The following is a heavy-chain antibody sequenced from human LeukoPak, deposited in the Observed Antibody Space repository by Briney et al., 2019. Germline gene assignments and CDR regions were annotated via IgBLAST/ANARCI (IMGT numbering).Heavy chain of an antibody. CDR3: ARDSWYSYGWVHDY. J-gene: IGHJ4*02. D-gene: IGHD5-18*01. Sequence: ASVKVSFKASGYTFTSYGISWVRQAPGQGLEWMGWISAYNGNTNYAQKLQGRVTMTTDTSTSTAYMELRSLRSDDTAVYYCARDSWYSYGWVHDYWGQGTLVTVSS. CDR2: ISAYNGNT. V-gene: IGHV1-18*01. CDR1: GYTFTSYG.